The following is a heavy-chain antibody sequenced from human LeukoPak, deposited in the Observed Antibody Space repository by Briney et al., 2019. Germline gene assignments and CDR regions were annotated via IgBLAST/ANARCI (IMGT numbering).Heavy chain of an antibody. CDR3: ARDWLDCSSTSCYATVY. V-gene: IGHV3-53*01. Sequence: GGSLRLSCAASGFTVSSNYMSWVRQAPGKGLEWVSVIYSGGSTYYADSVKGRFTISRDNSKNTLYLQMNSLRAEDTAVYYCARDWLDCSSTSCYATVYWSQGTLVTVSS. CDR2: IYSGGST. CDR1: GFTVSSNY. D-gene: IGHD2-2*01. J-gene: IGHJ4*02.